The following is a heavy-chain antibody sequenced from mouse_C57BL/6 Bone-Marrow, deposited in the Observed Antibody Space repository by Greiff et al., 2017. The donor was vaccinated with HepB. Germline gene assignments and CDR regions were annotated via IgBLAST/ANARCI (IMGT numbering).Heavy chain of an antibody. J-gene: IGHJ3*01. Sequence: QVQLQQPGAELVKPGASVKLSCKASGYTFTSYWMQWVKQRPGQGLEWIGEIDPSDSYTNYNQKFKGKATLTVDTSSSTAYMQLSSLTSEDSAVYYCARLLPGTWFAYWGQVTLVTVSA. CDR2: IDPSDSYT. V-gene: IGHV1-50*01. CDR3: ARLLPGTWFAY. D-gene: IGHD1-1*01. CDR1: GYTFTSYW.